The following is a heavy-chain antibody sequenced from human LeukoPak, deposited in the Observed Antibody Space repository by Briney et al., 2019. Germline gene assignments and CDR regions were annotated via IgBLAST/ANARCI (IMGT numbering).Heavy chain of an antibody. J-gene: IGHJ4*02. D-gene: IGHD1-26*01. CDR3: ARDGRKGIVGATSVPDY. CDR1: GYTFTSYG. CDR2: ISAYNGNT. V-gene: IGHV1-18*01. Sequence: ASVKVSCKASGYTFTSYGISWVRQAPGQGLEWMGWISAYNGNTNYAQKLQGRVTMTTDTSTGTAYMELRSLRSDDTAVYYCARDGRKGIVGATSVPDYWGQGTLVTVSS.